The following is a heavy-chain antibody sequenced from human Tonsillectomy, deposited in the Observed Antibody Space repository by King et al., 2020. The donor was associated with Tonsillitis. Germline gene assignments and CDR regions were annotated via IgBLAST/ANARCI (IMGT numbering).Heavy chain of an antibody. Sequence: QLQESGPGLVKPSETLSLTCNVSGGSVSSGSYYWTWIRQPPGKGLEWIGYIYHIGSLRYNPSLTSRVTISLDTSKNQFSLNLTSVTAAETAVYFCASRHDWDDYWGQGTLVTVSS. D-gene: IGHD3-9*01. V-gene: IGHV4-61*01. CDR2: IYHIGSL. CDR1: GGSVSSGSYY. CDR3: ASRHDWDDY. J-gene: IGHJ4*02.